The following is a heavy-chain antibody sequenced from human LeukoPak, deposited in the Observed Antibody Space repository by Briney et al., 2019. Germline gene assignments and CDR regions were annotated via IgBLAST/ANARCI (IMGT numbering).Heavy chain of an antibody. V-gene: IGHV4-59*12. CDR3: ARGRVTMIVVVIPHYYMDV. CDR2: IYYSGTS. J-gene: IGHJ6*03. Sequence: PSETLSLTCTVSGDSISNYYWSWIRQPPGKGLEWIGYIYYSGTSNYNPSLKSRVTMSLDTSRNQFSLRLSSVTAADTAVYYCARGRVTMIVVVIPHYYMDVWGKGTTVTVSS. CDR1: GDSISNYY. D-gene: IGHD3-22*01.